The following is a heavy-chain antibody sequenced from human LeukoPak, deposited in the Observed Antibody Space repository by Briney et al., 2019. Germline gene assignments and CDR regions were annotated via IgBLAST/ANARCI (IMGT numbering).Heavy chain of an antibody. J-gene: IGHJ4*02. D-gene: IGHD3-10*01. V-gene: IGHV4-30-2*01. CDR1: GGSISSGDYY. Sequence: SQTLSLTCTVSGGSISSGDYYWSWIRQPPGKGLEWIGYIYHSGSTYYNPSLESRVTISVDTSKNQFSLKLSSVTAADTAVYYCAREAYGSGSYYYDYFDYWGQGTLVTVSS. CDR2: IYHSGST. CDR3: AREAYGSGSYYYDYFDY.